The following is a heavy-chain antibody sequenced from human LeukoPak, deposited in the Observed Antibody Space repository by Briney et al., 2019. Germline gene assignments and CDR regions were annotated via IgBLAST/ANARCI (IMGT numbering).Heavy chain of an antibody. CDR3: ARVRDGYNYVDY. J-gene: IGHJ4*02. V-gene: IGHV1-18*01. CDR1: GYTFTSYG. CDR2: ISAYNGNT. D-gene: IGHD5-24*01. Sequence: ASVKVSCKASGYTFTSYGISWVRQAPGQGLEWMGWISAYNGNTNYAQKLQGRVTMTTDTSTSTAYMELRSLRSEDTAVYYCARVRDGYNYVDYWGQGTLVTVSS.